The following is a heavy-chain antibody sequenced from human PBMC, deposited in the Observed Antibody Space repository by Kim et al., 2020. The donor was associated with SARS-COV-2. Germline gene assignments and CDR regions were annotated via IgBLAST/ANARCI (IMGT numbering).Heavy chain of an antibody. V-gene: IGHV4-39*01. CDR3: ARHSRQLVGDFDY. Sequence: YNPSLKSRVTISVDTSKNQFSLKLSSVTAADTAVYYCARHSRQLVGDFDYWGQGTLVTVSS. J-gene: IGHJ4*02. D-gene: IGHD6-6*01.